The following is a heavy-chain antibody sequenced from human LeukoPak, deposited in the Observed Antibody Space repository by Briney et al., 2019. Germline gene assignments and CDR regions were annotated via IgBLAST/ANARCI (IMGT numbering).Heavy chain of an antibody. CDR1: GYTFTGYY. D-gene: IGHD1-7*01. J-gene: IGHJ5*02. CDR3: ARDWDPITGSTRWLDP. Sequence: VASVKVSCKASGYTFTGYYVHWVRQAPGQGLEWMAWINTASGVANYAQKFQGRVTLTRDKSITTVYMELSSLRSDDTALYYCARDWDPITGSTRWLDPWGQGTLVTVSS. V-gene: IGHV1-2*02. CDR2: INTASGVA.